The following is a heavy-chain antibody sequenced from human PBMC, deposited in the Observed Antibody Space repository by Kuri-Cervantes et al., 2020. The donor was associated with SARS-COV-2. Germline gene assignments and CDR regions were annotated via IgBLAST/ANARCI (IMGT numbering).Heavy chain of an antibody. CDR2: TFYRSKWYN. CDR1: GDSVSSNSAA. CDR3: ARDRDLAGGMDV. Sequence: SETLSLTCAISGDSVSSNSAAWNWIRQSPSRDLEWLGRTFYRSKWYNDYAVSVKSRITINPDTSKNQFSLQLNSVTPEDTAVYYCARDRDLAGGMDVWGQGTTVTVSS. V-gene: IGHV6-1*01. D-gene: IGHD6-13*01. J-gene: IGHJ6*02.